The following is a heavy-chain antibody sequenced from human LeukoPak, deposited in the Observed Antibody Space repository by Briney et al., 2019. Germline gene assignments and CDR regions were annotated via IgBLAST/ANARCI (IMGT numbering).Heavy chain of an antibody. CDR1: GFTFTSYA. CDR2: ISHDGSNK. J-gene: IGHJ4*02. Sequence: GGSLRLSCAASGFTFTSYAMHWVRQAPGKGLEWVAVISHDGSNKYYADSVKGRFTISRDTSKNTLYLQMHSLRADDTAMHYCVGGSGGFWGQGTLVTVS. CDR3: VGGSGGF. V-gene: IGHV3-30*04. D-gene: IGHD6-19*01.